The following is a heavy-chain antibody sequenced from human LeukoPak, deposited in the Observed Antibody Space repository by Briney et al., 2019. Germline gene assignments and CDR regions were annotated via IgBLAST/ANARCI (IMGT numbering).Heavy chain of an antibody. D-gene: IGHD2-15*01. CDR2: ISSSGSTI. Sequence: GGSLRLSCAASGFTFSDYYMSWIRQAPGKGLEWVSYISSSGSTIYYADSVKGRFTISRDNAKNTLYLQMNSLRAEDTAVYYCARDGYLYCSGGSCYPGAFDIWGQGTMVTVSS. CDR3: ARDGYLYCSGGSCYPGAFDI. J-gene: IGHJ3*02. V-gene: IGHV3-11*04. CDR1: GFTFSDYY.